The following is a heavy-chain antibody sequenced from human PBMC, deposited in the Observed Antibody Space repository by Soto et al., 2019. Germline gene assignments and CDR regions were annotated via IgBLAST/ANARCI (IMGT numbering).Heavy chain of an antibody. J-gene: IGHJ4*02. CDR3: AHSLADSNDGYYEPINSFDY. CDR2: IYWDDDK. V-gene: IGHV2-5*02. D-gene: IGHD4-17*01. CDR1: GFSLSTSGVG. Sequence: QITLKESVPTLVKPTQTLTLTCTFSGFSLSTSGVGVGWIRQPPGKALEWLALIYWDDDKRYSPSLKSRLTITKDTSKNQVVLTMTNMDPVDTATYYCAHSLADSNDGYYEPINSFDYWGQGTLVTVSS.